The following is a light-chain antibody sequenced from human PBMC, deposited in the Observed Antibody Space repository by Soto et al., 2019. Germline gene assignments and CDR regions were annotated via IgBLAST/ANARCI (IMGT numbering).Light chain of an antibody. CDR3: CSYVGATTYV. CDR1: SSTVGGFNV. V-gene: IGLV2-23*01. CDR2: EGI. Sequence: SVLTQPASVSGSPGQSITISCTGTSSTVGGFNVVSWYQQHPGKAPKVIIYEGIKRPSGVSNRFSGSNSGSTASLTISGLQAEDEADHYCCSYVGATTYVFGNGTKGT. J-gene: IGLJ1*01.